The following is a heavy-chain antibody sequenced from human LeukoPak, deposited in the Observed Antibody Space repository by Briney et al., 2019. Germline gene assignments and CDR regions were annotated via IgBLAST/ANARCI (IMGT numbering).Heavy chain of an antibody. CDR3: ARDHGSGWYWGVGNWFDP. Sequence: GGSLRLSCAASGFTFSSYGMHWVRQAPGKGLEWVAVIWYDGSNKYYADSVKGRFTISRDNSKNTLYLQMNSLRAEDTAVYYCARDHGSGWYWGVGNWFDPWGQGTLVTVSS. D-gene: IGHD6-19*01. V-gene: IGHV3-33*01. CDR2: IWYDGSNK. CDR1: GFTFSSYG. J-gene: IGHJ5*02.